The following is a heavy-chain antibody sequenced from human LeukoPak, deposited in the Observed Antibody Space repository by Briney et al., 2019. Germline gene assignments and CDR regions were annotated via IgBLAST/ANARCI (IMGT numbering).Heavy chain of an antibody. CDR2: IRYDGSNK. D-gene: IGHD3-10*01. CDR1: GFTFSSYG. J-gene: IGHJ4*02. Sequence: GGSLRLSCAASGFTFSSYGMHWVRQAPGKGLEWVAFIRYDGSNKYYADSVKGRFTISRDNSKNTLYLRMNSLRAEDTAVYYCAREKYYGSGSVSWGQGTLVTVSS. V-gene: IGHV3-30*02. CDR3: AREKYYGSGSVS.